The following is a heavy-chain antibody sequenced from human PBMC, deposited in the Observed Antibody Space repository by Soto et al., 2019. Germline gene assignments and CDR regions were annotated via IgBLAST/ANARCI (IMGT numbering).Heavy chain of an antibody. D-gene: IGHD3-9*01. J-gene: IGHJ4*02. CDR3: AKLNLGYDILTGCVYY. V-gene: IGHV3-23*01. CDR1: GFTFSSYA. CDR2: ISGSGGST. Sequence: GGSLRLSCAASGFTFSSYAMSWVRQAPGKGLEWVSAISGSGGSTYYADSVKGRFTISRDNSKNTLYLQMNSLRAEDTAVYYCAKLNLGYDILTGCVYYWGQGTLVTVSS.